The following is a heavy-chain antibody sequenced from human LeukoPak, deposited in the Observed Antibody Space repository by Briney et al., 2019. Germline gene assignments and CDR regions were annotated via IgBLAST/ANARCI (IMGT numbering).Heavy chain of an antibody. CDR1: GGSFSGYY. V-gene: IGHV4-34*01. D-gene: IGHD3-22*01. J-gene: IGHJ4*02. CDR2: INHSGST. CDR3: ARGRPTRQGVVVIKGLDY. Sequence: PSETLSLTCAVYGGSFSGYYWSWIRQPPGKGLEWIGEINHSGSTNYNPSLKSRVTMSVDTSKNQFSLKLSSVTAADTAVYYCARGRPTRQGVVVIKGLDYWGQGTLVTVSS.